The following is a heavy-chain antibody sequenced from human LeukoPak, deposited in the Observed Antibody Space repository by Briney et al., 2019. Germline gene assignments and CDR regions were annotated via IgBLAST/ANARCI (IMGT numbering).Heavy chain of an antibody. CDR2: IYHSGST. Sequence: SETLSLTCTVSGYSINSGYYWGWIRQPPGKGLEWIGSIYHSGSTYYNPSLKSRVTISMDTSKNQFSLKMTSVTAADTAVYYCARPPTRGYAYGRSDFDYWGQGTLVTVSS. V-gene: IGHV4-38-2*02. CDR1: GYSINSGYY. J-gene: IGHJ4*02. CDR3: ARPPTRGYAYGRSDFDY. D-gene: IGHD5-18*01.